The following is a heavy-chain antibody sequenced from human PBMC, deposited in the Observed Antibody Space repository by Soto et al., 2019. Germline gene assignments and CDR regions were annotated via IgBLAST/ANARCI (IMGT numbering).Heavy chain of an antibody. D-gene: IGHD6-19*01. V-gene: IGHV2-5*01. CDR2: IYWNDDK. J-gene: IGHJ4*02. Sequence: QITLKESGPTLVRPTQTLTLTCTFSGFSLSTSGLGVGWIRQPPGKALEWLALIYWNDDKRYSPSLKARLTITKDTSKTQVVLTMTNMDPVDTATYYCAHRPSGWYLFDYLGQGTLVTVSS. CDR1: GFSLSTSGLG. CDR3: AHRPSGWYLFDY.